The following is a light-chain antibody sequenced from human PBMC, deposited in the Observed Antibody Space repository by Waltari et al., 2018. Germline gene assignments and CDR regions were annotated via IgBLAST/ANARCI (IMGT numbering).Light chain of an antibody. CDR3: SSYTTSSAPGV. V-gene: IGLV2-14*01. CDR1: DSAVGASDF. J-gene: IGLJ1*01. CDR2: EVS. Sequence: QSALTQPASVSGSPGQSITISCSGTDSAVGASDFVSWYPQHPGKAPHLIIYEVSNRPSGISNRFSASKSGNTASLTISGLQAEDEADYYCSSYTTSSAPGVFGTGTRVTVL.